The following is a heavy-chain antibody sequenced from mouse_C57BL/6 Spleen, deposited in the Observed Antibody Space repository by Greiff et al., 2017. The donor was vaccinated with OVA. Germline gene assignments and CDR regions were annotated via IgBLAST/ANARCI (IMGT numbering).Heavy chain of an antibody. CDR1: GYAFSSYW. Sequence: VKLMESGAELVKPGASVKISCKASGYAFSSYWMNWVKQRPGKGLEWIGQIYPGDGDTNYNGKFKGKATLTADKSSSTAYMQLSSLTSEDSAVYFCARWDGYYGMDYWGQGTSVTVSS. V-gene: IGHV1-80*01. CDR2: IYPGDGDT. J-gene: IGHJ4*01. CDR3: ARWDGYYGMDY. D-gene: IGHD2-3*01.